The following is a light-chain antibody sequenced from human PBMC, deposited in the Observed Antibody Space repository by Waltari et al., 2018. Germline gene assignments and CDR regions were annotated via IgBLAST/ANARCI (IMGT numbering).Light chain of an antibody. CDR1: SSYLVASAY. V-gene: IGLV2-14*03. J-gene: IGLJ2*01. CDR3: SSYAITGGFL. Sequence: QSALPQPASVSGSPGQSINISCPGPSSYLVASAYFPWYQQHPGKAPKLLIFDVSNRASGISIRFSGSKSGTTASLSISALKAEDEADYHCSSYAITGGFLFGGGTRLTVL. CDR2: DVS.